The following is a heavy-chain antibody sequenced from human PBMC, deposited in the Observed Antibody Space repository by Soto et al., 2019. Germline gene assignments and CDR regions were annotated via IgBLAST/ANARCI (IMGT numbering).Heavy chain of an antibody. CDR2: INPKSAAT. V-gene: IGHV1-2*02. Sequence: ASVKVSCKASGYSVSDYFIQWVRQAPGQGLEWVAWINPKSAATNYAKKFQGRVSLTWDTSFSTAYMELTRLKPDDTAVYYCARIKWGLDYYNGMDVWGQGTTVTVSS. CDR1: GYSVSDYF. J-gene: IGHJ6*02. CDR3: ARIKWGLDYYNGMDV. D-gene: IGHD1-26*01.